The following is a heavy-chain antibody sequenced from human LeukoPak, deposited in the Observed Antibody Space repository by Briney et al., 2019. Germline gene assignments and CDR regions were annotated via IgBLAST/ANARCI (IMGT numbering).Heavy chain of an antibody. Sequence: PGGSLRLSCAASGFTFSDYEMNWVRQAPGKGLDWLSYISTGGRTIKYADPVKGRFTISRDNARSSLFLQMTNLRVEDTAVYFCARGATVTYYFDHWGQGALVAVSS. CDR3: ARGATVTYYFDH. D-gene: IGHD4-17*01. V-gene: IGHV3-48*03. J-gene: IGHJ4*02. CDR2: ISTGGRTI. CDR1: GFTFSDYE.